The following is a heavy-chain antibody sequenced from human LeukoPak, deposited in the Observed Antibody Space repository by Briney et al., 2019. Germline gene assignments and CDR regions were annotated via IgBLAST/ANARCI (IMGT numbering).Heavy chain of an antibody. J-gene: IGHJ4*02. D-gene: IGHD6-19*01. Sequence: PGGSLRLSCAASGFTFSSYATSWVRQAPGKGLEWVSTISSSGGSTYYADSVKGRFTISRDNFKKTLYLEMDSLRAEDTALYYCAAGYSSGDYDPFEYWGQGTLVTVSS. CDR2: ISSSGGST. V-gene: IGHV3-23*01. CDR1: GFTFSSYA. CDR3: AAGYSSGDYDPFEY.